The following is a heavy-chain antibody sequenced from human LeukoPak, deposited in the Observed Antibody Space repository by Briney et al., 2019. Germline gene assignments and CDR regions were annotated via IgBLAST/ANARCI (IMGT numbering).Heavy chain of an antibody. CDR1: GGSISSGGYY. V-gene: IGHV4-61*08. CDR2: IYYSGST. Sequence: SETLSLTYTVSGGSISSGGYYWSWIRRHPGKGLEWNGYIYYSGSTNYNPSLKSRATISVDTSKNQFSLKLSSVTAADTAVYYCARLTTLSNYYDSSGYGYYFDYWGQGTPVTVPS. D-gene: IGHD3-22*01. J-gene: IGHJ4*02. CDR3: ARLTTLSNYYDSSGYGYYFDY.